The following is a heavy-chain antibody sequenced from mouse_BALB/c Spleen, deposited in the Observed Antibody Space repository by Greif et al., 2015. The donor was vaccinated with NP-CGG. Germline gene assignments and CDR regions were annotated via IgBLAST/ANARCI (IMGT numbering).Heavy chain of an antibody. CDR2: IYPGDGDT. V-gene: IGHV1-82*01. CDR3: ATGAYGYPWFAY. J-gene: IGHJ3*01. CDR1: GYAFSSSW. D-gene: IGHD2-2*01. Sequence: QVQLQQSGPELVKPGASVKISCKASGYAFSSSWMNWVKQRPGQGLEWIGRIYPGDGDTNYNGKFKGKATLTADKSSSTAYMQLSSLTSVDSAVYFCATGAYGYPWFAYWGQGTLVTVSA.